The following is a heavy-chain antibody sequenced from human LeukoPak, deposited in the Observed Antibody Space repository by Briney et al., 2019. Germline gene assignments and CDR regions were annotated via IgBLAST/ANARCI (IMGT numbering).Heavy chain of an antibody. D-gene: IGHD2-8*01. Sequence: ASVKVSCKASGYTFTSYGISWVRQAPGQGLEWMGWISAYNGNTNYAQKLQGRVTMTTDTSTSTAYMELRSLRSDDTAVYYCARDWRKGYCTNGVCPGTTPPRLDYWGQGTLVTVSS. V-gene: IGHV1-18*01. J-gene: IGHJ4*02. CDR2: ISAYNGNT. CDR3: ARDWRKGYCTNGVCPGTTPPRLDY. CDR1: GYTFTSYG.